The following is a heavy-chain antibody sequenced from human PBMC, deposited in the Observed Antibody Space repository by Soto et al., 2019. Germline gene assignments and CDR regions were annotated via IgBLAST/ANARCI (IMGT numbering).Heavy chain of an antibody. CDR3: VRAPRKSVEYCSGDCFRHYDS. CDR2: IKEDGSEK. Sequence: PGGSLRLSCVVSGFTFSSYWMGWVRQTPGKGLQWVANIKEDGSEKYYVGSVKGRCTISRDNTENSLFLHLNSLTAEDTAVYYCVRAPRKSVEYCSGDCFRHYDSWGQGTLVTVSS. J-gene: IGHJ4*02. D-gene: IGHD2-21*02. V-gene: IGHV3-7*03. CDR1: GFTFSSYW.